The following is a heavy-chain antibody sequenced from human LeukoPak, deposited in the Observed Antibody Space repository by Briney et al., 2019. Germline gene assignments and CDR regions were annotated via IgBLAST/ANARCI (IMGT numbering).Heavy chain of an antibody. D-gene: IGHD1-1*01. CDR2: IIPIFGTA. V-gene: IGHV1-69*05. J-gene: IGHJ4*02. Sequence: SVKVSCKASGGTFITYTINWVRQAPGQGLEWMGGIIPIFGTANYAQKFQGRITITTDDSTGTAYMELSSLRSEDTAVYYCAAYMLRDNWNVHTFDSWGQGTLVTVSS. CDR3: AAYMLRDNWNVHTFDS. CDR1: GGTFITYT.